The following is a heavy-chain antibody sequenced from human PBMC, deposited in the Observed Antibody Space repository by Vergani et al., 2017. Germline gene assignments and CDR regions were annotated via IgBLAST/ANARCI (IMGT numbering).Heavy chain of an antibody. CDR2: INHSGST. D-gene: IGHD6-6*01. J-gene: IGHJ6*03. Sequence: QVQLQESGPGLVKPSETLSLTCTVSGGSISSYYWSWIRQPAGKGLEWIGEINHSGSTNYNPSLKSRVTISVDTSKNQFSLKLSSVTAADTAVYYCARGWRSSSSKSYYYYYMDVWGKGTTVTVSS. CDR3: ARGWRSSSSKSYYYYYMDV. V-gene: IGHV4-59*12. CDR1: GGSISSYY.